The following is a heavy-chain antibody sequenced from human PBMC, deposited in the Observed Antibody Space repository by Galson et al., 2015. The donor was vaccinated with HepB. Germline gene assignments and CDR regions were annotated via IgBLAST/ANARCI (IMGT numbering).Heavy chain of an antibody. Sequence: SVKVSCKASGYTFTGYYIHWVRQAPGQGLEWMGWINPNSGGTNYAQKFQGRVTMTGDTSISTAYMELSRLRSDDRAVYYWARAVRPGNPTWECSAFYASDSGAQGRVVPASP. CDR2: INPNSGGT. D-gene: IGHD2-15*01. J-gene: IGHJ3*02. CDR3: ARAVRPGNPTWECSAFYASDS. CDR1: GYTFTGYY. V-gene: IGHV1-2*02.